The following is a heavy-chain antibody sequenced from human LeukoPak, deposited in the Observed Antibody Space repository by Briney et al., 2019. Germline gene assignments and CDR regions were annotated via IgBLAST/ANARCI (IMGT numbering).Heavy chain of an antibody. J-gene: IGHJ4*02. CDR3: ARATYDLLTGYYLDS. CDR2: SYYTGST. D-gene: IGHD3-9*01. Sequence: PSQTLSLTCSVSGGPITSGRYSWTWIRQYPEKGLEWIGYSYYTGSTHYKPSLKSRAAISLDKSKNQFSLNLTSATAADTAVYYCARATYDLLTGYYLDSWGQGTLVTVSS. V-gene: IGHV4-31*03. CDR1: GGPITSGRYS.